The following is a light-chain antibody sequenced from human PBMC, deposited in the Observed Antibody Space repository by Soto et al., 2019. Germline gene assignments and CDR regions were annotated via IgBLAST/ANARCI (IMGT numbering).Light chain of an antibody. V-gene: IGLV2-23*02. CDR3: CSYAGSSPPYV. Sequence: QSVLTQPASVSGSPGQSITISCTGTSSDVGSYNLVSWYQQHPGKAPKVMIYEVSERPSGVSNRFSGSKSGNTASLTISGLQAEDEADYYCCSYAGSSPPYVFGTGTKVTVL. CDR1: SSDVGSYNL. CDR2: EVS. J-gene: IGLJ1*01.